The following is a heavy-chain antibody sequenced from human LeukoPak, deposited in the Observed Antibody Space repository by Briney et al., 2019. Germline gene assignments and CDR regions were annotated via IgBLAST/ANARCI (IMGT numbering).Heavy chain of an antibody. J-gene: IGHJ6*03. CDR3: ARDRSSRKWTSYYYYYMDV. CDR2: TYYRSKWYN. CDR1: GDSVSSNSAA. V-gene: IGHV6-1*01. D-gene: IGHD3/OR15-3a*01. Sequence: SQTLSLTCAISGDSVSSNSAAWNWIRQSPSRGLEWLGRTYYRSKWYNDYAGSVKSRITINPDTSKNQFSLQLNSVTPEDTAVYYCARDRSSRKWTSYYYYYMDVWGKGTTVTVSS.